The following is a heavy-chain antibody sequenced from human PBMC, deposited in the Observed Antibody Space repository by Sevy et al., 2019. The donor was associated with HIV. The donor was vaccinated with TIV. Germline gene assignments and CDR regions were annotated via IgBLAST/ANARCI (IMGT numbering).Heavy chain of an antibody. CDR3: AKDHDNNWFDP. J-gene: IGHJ5*02. V-gene: IGHV3-23*01. Sequence: GESLKISCAASGFSFNLYAMTWVRQAPGKGLEWVSTISVSGGSTYYAGSVKGQFTISRDNSKNRLDLQMNSLKAEDTAIYYCAKDHDNNWFDPWGQGTLVTVSS. CDR2: ISVSGGST. D-gene: IGHD3-9*01. CDR1: GFSFNLYA.